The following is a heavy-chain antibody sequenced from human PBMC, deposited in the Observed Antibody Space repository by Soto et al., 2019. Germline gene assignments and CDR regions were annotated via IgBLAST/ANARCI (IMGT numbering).Heavy chain of an antibody. Sequence: QVQLQESGPGLVKPSETLSLTCTVSGGSISSYYWSWIRQPPGKGLEWIGYIYYSGSTNYNPSLKSRVTISVDTSKNQFSLKLSSVTAAGTAVYYCAREKTYYDFWSGSPGEPDAFDIWGQGTMVTVSS. CDR2: IYYSGST. CDR1: GGSISSYY. D-gene: IGHD3-3*01. J-gene: IGHJ3*02. CDR3: AREKTYYDFWSGSPGEPDAFDI. V-gene: IGHV4-59*01.